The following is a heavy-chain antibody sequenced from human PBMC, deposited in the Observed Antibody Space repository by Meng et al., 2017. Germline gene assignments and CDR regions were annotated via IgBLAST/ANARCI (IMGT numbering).Heavy chain of an antibody. CDR1: GFTFSSYG. J-gene: IGHJ4*02. CDR3: ARDATYDSSGYYFDY. Sequence: GESLKISCAASGFTFSSYGMHWVRQAPGKGLEWVAVISYDGSNKYYADSVKGRFTISRDNSKDTLYLQMNSLRAEDTAVYYCARDATYDSSGYYFDYWGQGTLVTVSS. D-gene: IGHD3-22*01. CDR2: ISYDGSNK. V-gene: IGHV3-30*19.